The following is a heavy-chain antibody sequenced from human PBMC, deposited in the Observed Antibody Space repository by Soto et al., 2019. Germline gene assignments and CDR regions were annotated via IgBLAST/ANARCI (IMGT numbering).Heavy chain of an antibody. V-gene: IGHV4-59*01. J-gene: IGHJ3*02. CDR1: DDSFSNFF. D-gene: IGHD3-10*01. CDR3: ARVSTRRGASFDI. Sequence: SETLSLTCTVSDDSFSNFFWTWVRQPPGKELEWIGYISSSGSTSSNPSLKSRVTISKDTSKNQFSLNLNSVTAADAALYYCARVSTRRGASFDIWGQGTMVTVSS. CDR2: ISSSGST.